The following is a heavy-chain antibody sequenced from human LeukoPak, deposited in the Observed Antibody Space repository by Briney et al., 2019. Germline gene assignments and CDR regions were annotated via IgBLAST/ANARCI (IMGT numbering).Heavy chain of an antibody. CDR3: ARTLGSGSPQY. V-gene: IGHV3-11*06. D-gene: IGHD3-10*01. CDR1: GFTFSDYY. Sequence: PGGSLRLSCAASGFTFSDYYMSWIRQAPGKGLEWVSYICSSSSYTYYADSVKGRFTISRDNAKNPLYLQMNSLGAEGTAVYYCARTLGSGSPQYWGQGTLVTVSS. CDR2: ICSSSSYT. J-gene: IGHJ4*02.